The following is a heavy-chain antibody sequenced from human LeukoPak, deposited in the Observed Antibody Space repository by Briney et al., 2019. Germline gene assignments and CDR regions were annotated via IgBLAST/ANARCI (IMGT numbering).Heavy chain of an antibody. D-gene: IGHD6-13*01. CDR1: GGSISSHY. J-gene: IGHJ6*03. Sequence: SETLSLTCTVSGGSISSHYRSWIRQPPGKGLEWIGYIYYSGSTNYNPSLKSRVTISVDTSKNQFSLKLSSVTAADTAVYYCARVEKEADYYYYYYMDVWGKGTTVTVSS. CDR3: ARVEKEADYYYYYYMDV. CDR2: IYYSGST. V-gene: IGHV4-59*11.